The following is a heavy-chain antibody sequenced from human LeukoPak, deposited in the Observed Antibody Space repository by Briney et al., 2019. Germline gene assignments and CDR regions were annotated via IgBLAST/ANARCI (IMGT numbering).Heavy chain of an antibody. CDR1: GFTVSSNY. CDR3: ASHGYCSSTSCYFYYYYMDV. D-gene: IGHD2-2*01. J-gene: IGHJ6*03. V-gene: IGHV3-21*01. CDR2: ISSSSSYI. Sequence: GGSLRLSCAASGFTVSSNYMSWVRQAPGKGLEWVSSISSSSSYIYYADSVKGRFTISRDNAKNSLYLQMNSLRAEDTAVYYCASHGYCSSTSCYFYYYYMDVWGRGTTVTVSS.